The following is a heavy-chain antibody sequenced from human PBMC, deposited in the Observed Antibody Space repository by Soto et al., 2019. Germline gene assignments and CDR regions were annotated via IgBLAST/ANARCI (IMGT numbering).Heavy chain of an antibody. CDR1: GFTFSNAW. V-gene: IGHV3-15*01. Sequence: EVKLVESGGGLVKPGGSLRLSCTAFGFTFSNAWVSWVRQAPGKGLEWVGRSKSETDGGAIDHAAPVRGRFTISRDDSKDTLYLQMNSLKIEDSAVYYCSTERRGYDFWSGTMVQYYGMDVWGQGTSVTVSS. CDR2: SKSETDGGAI. J-gene: IGHJ6*02. CDR3: STERRGYDFWSGTMVQYYGMDV. D-gene: IGHD3-3*01.